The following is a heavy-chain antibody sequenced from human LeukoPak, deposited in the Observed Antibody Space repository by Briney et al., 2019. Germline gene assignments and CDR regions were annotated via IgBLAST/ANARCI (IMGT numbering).Heavy chain of an antibody. Sequence: SETLSLTCAVYGGSFSGYYWSWIRQPPGKGLEWIGEINHSGSTNYNPSLKSRVTISVDTSKNQFSLKLSPVTAADTAAYYCATPYGATPGAFDIWGQGTMVTVSS. CDR2: INHSGST. V-gene: IGHV4-34*01. CDR1: GGSFSGYY. J-gene: IGHJ3*02. CDR3: ATPYGATPGAFDI. D-gene: IGHD4-17*01.